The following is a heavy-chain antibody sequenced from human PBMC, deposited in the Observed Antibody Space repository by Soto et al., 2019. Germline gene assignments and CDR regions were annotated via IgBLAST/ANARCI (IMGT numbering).Heavy chain of an antibody. V-gene: IGHV3-74*01. CDR2: INDDGIST. D-gene: IGHD6-13*01. Sequence: GGSLRLSCAASGFTFSIYWMPWVRQVPGKGPEWVSRINDDGISTNYADSVKGRFTISRDNSKNTPYLQMSALRAEDTAVYYCTRGPRCNSAGTGAFWGQGTLVTVSS. CDR3: TRGPRCNSAGTGAF. J-gene: IGHJ4*02. CDR1: GFTFSIYW.